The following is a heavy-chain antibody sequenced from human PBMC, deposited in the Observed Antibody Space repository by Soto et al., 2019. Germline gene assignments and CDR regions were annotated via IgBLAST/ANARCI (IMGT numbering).Heavy chain of an antibody. CDR1: GFSFRSYG. V-gene: IGHV3-33*07. J-gene: IGHJ6*02. CDR3: ARDPEVTMVRGVYYYGMDV. CDR2: IRYDGSNE. Sequence: PGGSLRLSCAASGFSFRSYGMYWVRQAPGKGLEWLAIIRYDGSNEYYADSVKGRFTISRDNSKNTLYLQMNSLTPEDTAVYYCARDPEVTMVRGVYYYGMDVWGQGTMVTVSS. D-gene: IGHD3-10*01.